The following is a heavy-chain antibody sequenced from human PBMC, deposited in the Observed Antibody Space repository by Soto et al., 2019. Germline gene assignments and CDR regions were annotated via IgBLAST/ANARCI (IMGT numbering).Heavy chain of an antibody. CDR1: GGSISSYY. CDR2: IYYSGST. V-gene: IGHV4-59*01. D-gene: IGHD3-9*01. CDR3: ARESETYYDILTGYFLSSGWFDP. Sequence: SETLSLTCTVSGGSISSYYWSWIRQPPGKGLEWIGYIYYSGSTNYNPSLKSRVTISVDTSKNQFPLKLSSVTAADTAVYYCARESETYYDILTGYFLSSGWFDPWGQGTLVTVSS. J-gene: IGHJ5*02.